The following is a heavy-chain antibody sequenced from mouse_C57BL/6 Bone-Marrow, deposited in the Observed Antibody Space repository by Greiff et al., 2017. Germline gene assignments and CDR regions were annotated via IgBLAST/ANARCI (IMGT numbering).Heavy chain of an antibody. V-gene: IGHV5-9*01. CDR1: GFTFSSYT. J-gene: IGHJ3*01. D-gene: IGHD2-5*01. CDR3: ASSYYSNYDPTWFAY. Sequence: EVMLAESGGGLVKPGGSLKLSCAASGFTFSSYTMSWVRQTPEKRLEWVATISGGGGNTYYPDSVKGRFTISRDNAKNTLYLQMSSLRSEDTALYYCASSYYSNYDPTWFAYWGQGTLVTVSA. CDR2: ISGGGGNT.